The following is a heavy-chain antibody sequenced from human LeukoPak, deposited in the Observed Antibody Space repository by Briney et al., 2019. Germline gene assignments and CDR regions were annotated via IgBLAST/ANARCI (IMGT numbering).Heavy chain of an antibody. D-gene: IGHD2-2*01. CDR3: ARRGVYCRSTSCYYFDY. V-gene: IGHV5-51*01. Sequence: GESLKISCNGSGYXFTSYWIGWVRQMPGKGLEWMGIIYPGDSDTRYSPSFQGQVTISADKSISTAYLQWSSLKASDTAMYYCARRGVYCRSTSCYYFDYWGQGTLVTVSS. J-gene: IGHJ4*02. CDR2: IYPGDSDT. CDR1: GYXFTSYW.